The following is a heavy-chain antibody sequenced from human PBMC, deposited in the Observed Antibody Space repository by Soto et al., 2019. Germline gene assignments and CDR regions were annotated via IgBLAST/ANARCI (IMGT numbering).Heavy chain of an antibody. D-gene: IGHD6-19*01. J-gene: IGHJ6*02. Sequence: QIQLVESGGGVVQPGRSLRLSCTASGFTFNSYGFNWVRQAPGKGLEWVAVIWYDGNTKYYADSVKGRFTTSRDNLRSTVYLQMNSLTAEDTAVYYCARPLVAPVAGPYYYGMDVWGQGTTVTVSS. V-gene: IGHV3-33*01. CDR2: IWYDGNTK. CDR1: GFTFNSYG. CDR3: ARPLVAPVAGPYYYGMDV.